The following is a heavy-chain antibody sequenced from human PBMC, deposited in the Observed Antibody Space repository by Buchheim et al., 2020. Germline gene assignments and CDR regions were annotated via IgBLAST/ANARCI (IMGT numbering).Heavy chain of an antibody. D-gene: IGHD3-22*01. CDR1: GGSISSGDYY. J-gene: IGHJ2*01. Sequence: QVQLQESGPGLVKPSQTLSLTCTVSGGSISSGDYYWSWIRQPPGKGLEWIGYIYYSGSTYYNPSLKSRVTISVDTSKNPFSLKLSSVTAADTAVYYCAREPLPYYYDSSGYYSDWYFDLWGRGTL. V-gene: IGHV4-30-4*01. CDR2: IYYSGST. CDR3: AREPLPYYYDSSGYYSDWYFDL.